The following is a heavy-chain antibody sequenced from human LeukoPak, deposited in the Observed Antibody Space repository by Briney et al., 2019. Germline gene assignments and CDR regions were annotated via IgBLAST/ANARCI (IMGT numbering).Heavy chain of an antibody. V-gene: IGHV1-69*06. CDR1: GGTFTSYA. J-gene: IGHJ5*02. CDR3: AREQWSGYYYDSSGPTNWFDP. CDR2: IIPIFGTA. Sequence: GASVKVSCKASGGTFTSYAISWVRQAPGQGLEWMGGIIPIFGTANYAQKFQGRVTITADKSTSTAYMELSSLRSEDTAVYYCAREQWSGYYYDSSGPTNWFDPWGQGTLVTVSS. D-gene: IGHD3-22*01.